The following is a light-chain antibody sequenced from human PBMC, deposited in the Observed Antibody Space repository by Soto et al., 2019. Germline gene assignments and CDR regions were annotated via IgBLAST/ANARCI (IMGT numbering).Light chain of an antibody. CDR2: GAS. J-gene: IGKJ4*01. Sequence: VMTQSPATLSVSPGETATLSCRASQRVSSSLAWYQQRPGQAPRLLISGASTRAAGVPARFSGSGSGTEFTLTISSLQPEDFAVYSCQQYNDWPQALTFGGGTKVEMK. V-gene: IGKV3-15*01. CDR1: QRVSSS. CDR3: QQYNDWPQALT.